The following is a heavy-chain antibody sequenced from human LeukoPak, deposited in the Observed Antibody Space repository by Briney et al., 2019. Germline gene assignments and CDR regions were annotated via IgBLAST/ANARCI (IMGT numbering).Heavy chain of an antibody. D-gene: IGHD3-22*01. Sequence: GGSLRLSCAASGFTVSSNYMSWVRQAPGKGLEWVSIIYSGGSTYYGDSVKGRFTISRDNSKNTLYLQMNSLRAEDTAVYYCARVTYYYDSSGYSDYWGQGTLVTVSS. CDR1: GFTVSSNY. CDR3: ARVTYYYDSSGYSDY. CDR2: IYSGGST. J-gene: IGHJ4*02. V-gene: IGHV3-53*01.